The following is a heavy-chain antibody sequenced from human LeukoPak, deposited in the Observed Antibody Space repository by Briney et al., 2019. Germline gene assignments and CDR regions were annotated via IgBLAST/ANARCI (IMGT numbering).Heavy chain of an antibody. V-gene: IGHV3-72*01. Sequence: GGSLRLSCAASGFTFSSYAMSWVRQAPGKGLEWIGRTRNKANSYTTEYAASVKGRFTISRDDSKNSLYLQMNSLKTEDTAVYYCARDLSLYGSGLDYWGQGTLVTVSS. CDR3: ARDLSLYGSGLDY. D-gene: IGHD3-10*01. J-gene: IGHJ4*02. CDR2: TRNKANSYTT. CDR1: GFTFSSYA.